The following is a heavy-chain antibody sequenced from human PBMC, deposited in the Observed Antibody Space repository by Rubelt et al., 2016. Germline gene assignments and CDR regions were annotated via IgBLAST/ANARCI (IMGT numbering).Heavy chain of an antibody. CDR3: ASTSRTDPQWLDAFDI. J-gene: IGHJ3*02. CDR2: ISGIGGST. Sequence: GGSLRLSCAASGFTFSSYAMSWVRQAPGKGLEWVSAISGIGGSTYYADSVKGRFTISRDNSKNTLYLQMNSLRAEDTAVYYCASTSRTDPQWLDAFDIWGQGTMVTVSS. D-gene: IGHD3-22*01. V-gene: IGHV3-23*01. CDR1: GFTFSSYA.